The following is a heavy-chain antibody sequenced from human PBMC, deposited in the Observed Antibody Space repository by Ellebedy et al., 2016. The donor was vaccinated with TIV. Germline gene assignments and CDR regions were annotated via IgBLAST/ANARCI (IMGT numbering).Heavy chain of an antibody. CDR3: AVSRWAAAGLYYFDF. D-gene: IGHD6-13*01. Sequence: PGGSLRLSCAASGFTFSCCAMSWVRQTPGKGLEWVSVISNSGDTTYADYVKGRFTISRDNSKDTLFLQMNSLRVEDTAVYYCAVSRWAAAGLYYFDFWGQGTLVTVSS. CDR2: ISNSGDTT. V-gene: IGHV3-23*01. CDR1: GFTFSCCA. J-gene: IGHJ4*02.